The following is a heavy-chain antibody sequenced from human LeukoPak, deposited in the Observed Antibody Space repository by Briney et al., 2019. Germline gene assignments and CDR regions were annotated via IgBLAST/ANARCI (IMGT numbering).Heavy chain of an antibody. CDR3: ARHVRWELLSPDNWFDP. CDR2: INHSGST. CDR1: GGSISSSNW. V-gene: IGHV4-4*02. D-gene: IGHD1-26*01. Sequence: PSETLSLTCAVSGGSISSSNWWSWVRQPPGKGLEWIGEINHSGSTNYNPSLKSRVTISVDTPKNQFSLKLSSVTAADTAVYYCARHVRWELLSPDNWFDPWGQGTLVTVSS. J-gene: IGHJ5*02.